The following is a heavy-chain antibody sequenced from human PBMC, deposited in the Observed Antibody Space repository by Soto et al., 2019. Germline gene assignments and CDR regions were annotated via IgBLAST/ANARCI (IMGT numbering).Heavy chain of an antibody. CDR2: IYHSGST. D-gene: IGHD3-22*01. CDR3: ARDYYDSSGYIEYYFDY. Sequence: PSETLSLTCAVSGGSISSGGYSWSWIRQPPGKGLEWIGYIYHSGSTYYNPSLKSRVTISVDTSKNQFSLKLSSVTAADTAVYYCARDYYDSSGYIEYYFDYWGQGTLVT. J-gene: IGHJ4*02. CDR1: GGSISSGGYS. V-gene: IGHV4-30-2*01.